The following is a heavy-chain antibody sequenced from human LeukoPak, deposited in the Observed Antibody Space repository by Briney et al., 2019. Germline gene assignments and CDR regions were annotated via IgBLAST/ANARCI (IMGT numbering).Heavy chain of an antibody. CDR1: GFIFSNYW. CDR2: IKQDGSEK. V-gene: IGHV3-7*01. D-gene: IGHD6-13*01. J-gene: IGHJ4*02. Sequence: GGSLRLSCAASGFIFSNYWMSWVRQAPGKGLEWVANIKQDGSEKFYVDSVKGRFTISRDNAKNSLYLQMNSLRAEDTAVYYCARARVSDYWGQGTLVTVSS. CDR3: ARARVSDY.